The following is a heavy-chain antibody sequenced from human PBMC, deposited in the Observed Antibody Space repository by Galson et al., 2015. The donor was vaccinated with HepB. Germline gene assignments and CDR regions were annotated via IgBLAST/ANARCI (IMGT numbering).Heavy chain of an antibody. CDR1: GFTFSSYA. J-gene: IGHJ3*02. CDR2: ISYDGSNK. V-gene: IGHV3-30*04. CDR3: AGEEYSSSWYAFDI. D-gene: IGHD6-13*01. Sequence: SLRLSCAASGFTFSSYAMHWVRQAPGKGLEWVAVISYDGSNKYYADSVKGRFTISRDNSKNTLYLQMNSLRAEDTAVYYCAGEEYSSSWYAFDIWGQGTMVTVSS.